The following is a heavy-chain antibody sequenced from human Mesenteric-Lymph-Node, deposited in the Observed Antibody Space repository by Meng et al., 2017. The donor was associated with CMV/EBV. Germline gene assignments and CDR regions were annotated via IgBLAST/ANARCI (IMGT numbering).Heavy chain of an antibody. Sequence: EVHSVEVGGGLVQPGGSLRLSCAASGFNVRDKYMSWVRQAPGKGLEWVCIIYRGDNTYYIDSVKDRFTVSRDNSKNTMYLQMNSLRVEDTAVYYCTGDSVSNPNLDYWGQGTLVTVSS. V-gene: IGHV3-66*01. CDR1: GFNVRDKY. CDR2: IYRGDNT. CDR3: TGDSVSNPNLDY. J-gene: IGHJ4*02. D-gene: IGHD3-10*01.